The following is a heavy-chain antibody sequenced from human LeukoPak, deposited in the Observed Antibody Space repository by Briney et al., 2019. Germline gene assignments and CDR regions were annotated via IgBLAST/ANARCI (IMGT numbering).Heavy chain of an antibody. V-gene: IGHV3-23*01. CDR3: AKVTRSYGSAFDM. J-gene: IGHJ3*02. CDR1: GGSFSGYY. D-gene: IGHD1-20*01. CDR2: ITASGAGT. Sequence: ASETLSLTCAVYGGSFSGYYWSWIRQPPGKGLEWVSEITASGAGTNYADSVKGRFTISRDNSKNTLYLQMNSLRAEDTAVYYCAKVTRSYGSAFDMWGQGTMVTVSS.